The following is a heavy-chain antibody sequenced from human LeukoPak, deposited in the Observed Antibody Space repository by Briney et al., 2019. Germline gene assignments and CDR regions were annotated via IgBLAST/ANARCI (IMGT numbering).Heavy chain of an antibody. V-gene: IGHV4-34*01. Sequence: TSETLSLTCAVYGGSFSGYYWSWIRQPPGKGLEWIGEINHSGSTNYNPSLKRRVTISVEKSKNQFSLKLSSVTAADTAVYYCARGLGPSNWFDPWGQGTLVTVSS. CDR3: ARGLGPSNWFDP. J-gene: IGHJ5*02. CDR1: GGSFSGYY. CDR2: INHSGST.